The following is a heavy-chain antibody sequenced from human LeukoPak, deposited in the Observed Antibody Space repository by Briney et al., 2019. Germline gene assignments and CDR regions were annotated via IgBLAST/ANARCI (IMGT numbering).Heavy chain of an antibody. CDR3: ARRDSSGYSSWFDP. D-gene: IGHD3-22*01. V-gene: IGHV4-61*05. J-gene: IGHJ5*02. CDR1: GGSISTFNYY. CDR2: IYYSGST. Sequence: SETLSLTCTVSGGSISTFNYYWGWIRQPPGKGLEWIGYIYYSGSTNYNPSLKSRVTISVDTSKNQFSLKLSSVSAADTAFYYCARRDSSGYSSWFDPWGQGTLVTVSS.